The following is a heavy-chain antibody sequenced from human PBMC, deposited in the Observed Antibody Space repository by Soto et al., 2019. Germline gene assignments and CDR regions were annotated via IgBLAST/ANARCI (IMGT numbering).Heavy chain of an antibody. J-gene: IGHJ6*02. CDR1: GGSISSSSYY. CDR3: ARHPSYSSSWYWTYYYYYGMDV. Sequence: QLQLQESGPGLVKPSETLSLTCTVSGGSISSSSYYWGWIRQPPGKGLEWIGSIYYSGSTYYNPSLKSRVTISVDPSKNQFSLKLSSVTAADTAVYYCARHPSYSSSWYWTYYYYYGMDVWGQGTTVTVSS. CDR2: IYYSGST. V-gene: IGHV4-39*01. D-gene: IGHD6-13*01.